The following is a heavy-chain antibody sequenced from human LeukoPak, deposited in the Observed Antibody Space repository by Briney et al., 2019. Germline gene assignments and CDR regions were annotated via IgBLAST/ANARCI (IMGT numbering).Heavy chain of an antibody. J-gene: IGHJ3*02. Sequence: SETLSLTCAVYGGSFSGYYWSWIRQPPGKGLEWIGEINHSGSTNYNPSLKSRVTISVDTSKNQFSLKLSSVTAADTAVYYCARLDLVDGGDRHAFDIWGQGTMVTVS. V-gene: IGHV4-34*01. D-gene: IGHD2-21*02. CDR2: INHSGST. CDR3: ARLDLVDGGDRHAFDI. CDR1: GGSFSGYY.